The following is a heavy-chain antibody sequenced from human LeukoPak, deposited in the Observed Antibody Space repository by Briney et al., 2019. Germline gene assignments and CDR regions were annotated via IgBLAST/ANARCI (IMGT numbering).Heavy chain of an antibody. V-gene: IGHV3-48*03. D-gene: IGHD3-22*01. J-gene: IGHJ4*02. Sequence: GGSLRLSCAASGFTFSSYEMNWVRQAPGKGLEWVSYISSSGNTIYYADSVKGRFTISRDNAKNSLYLQMNSLRAEDTAAYYCARDLVPYYYDSSGYYFAYWGQGTLVTVSS. CDR2: ISSSGNTI. CDR3: ARDLVPYYYDSSGYYFAY. CDR1: GFTFSSYE.